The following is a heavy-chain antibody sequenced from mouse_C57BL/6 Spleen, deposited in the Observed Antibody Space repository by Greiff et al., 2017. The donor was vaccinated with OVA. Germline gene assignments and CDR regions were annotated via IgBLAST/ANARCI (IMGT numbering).Heavy chain of an antibody. Sequence: QVQLQQSGAELARPGASVKLSCKASGYTFTSYGISWVKQRTGQGLEWIGEIYPRSGNTYYNEKFKGKATLTADKSSSTAYMELRSLTSEDSAVYFCARFYYGSSYGYYAMDYWGQGTSVTVSS. V-gene: IGHV1-81*01. CDR3: ARFYYGSSYGYYAMDY. CDR1: GYTFTSYG. D-gene: IGHD1-1*01. J-gene: IGHJ4*01. CDR2: IYPRSGNT.